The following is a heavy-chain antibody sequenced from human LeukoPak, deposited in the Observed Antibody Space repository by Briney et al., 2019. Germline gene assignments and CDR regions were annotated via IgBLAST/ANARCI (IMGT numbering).Heavy chain of an antibody. Sequence: GGSLRLSCAASGFTFSSYAMSWVRQAPGKGLEWVSAISGGGGSTYYADSVKGRFTTSRDNSKNTLYLQMNSLRAEDTAVYYRAKGPTVTTGNFDYWGQGTLVTVSS. V-gene: IGHV3-23*01. J-gene: IGHJ4*02. D-gene: IGHD4-17*01. CDR3: AKGPTVTTGNFDY. CDR2: ISGGGGST. CDR1: GFTFSSYA.